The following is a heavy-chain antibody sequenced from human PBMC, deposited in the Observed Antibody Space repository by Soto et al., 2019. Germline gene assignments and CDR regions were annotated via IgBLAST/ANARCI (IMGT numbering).Heavy chain of an antibody. V-gene: IGHV3-30*18. CDR3: AKEVVTAHPNWFDP. CDR1: GFTFSSYG. CDR2: ISYDGSNK. Sequence: PGGSLRLSCAASGFTFSSYGMHWVRQAPGKGLEWVAVISYDGSNKYYADSVKGRFTISRDNSKNTLYLQMNSLRAKDTAVYYCAKEVVTAHPNWFDPWGQGTLVTVSS. J-gene: IGHJ5*02. D-gene: IGHD2-21*02.